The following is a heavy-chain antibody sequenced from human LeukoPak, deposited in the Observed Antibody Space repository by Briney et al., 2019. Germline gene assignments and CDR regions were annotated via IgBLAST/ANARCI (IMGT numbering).Heavy chain of an antibody. V-gene: IGHV3-48*01. CDR1: GFTFSNYS. J-gene: IGHJ5*02. Sequence: GGSLRLSCAASGFTFSNYSMNWVRQAPGKGLEWVSYISGTGNTIYYADSVKGRFTISRDNARSSLYLQMNSLRAEDTAVYYCARDRPPLLDIVVVPAYNWFDPWGQGTLVTVSS. CDR3: ARDRPPLLDIVVVPAYNWFDP. D-gene: IGHD2-2*01. CDR2: ISGTGNTI.